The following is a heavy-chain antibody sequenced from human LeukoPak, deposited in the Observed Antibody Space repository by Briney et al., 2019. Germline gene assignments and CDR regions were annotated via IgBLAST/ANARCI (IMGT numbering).Heavy chain of an antibody. V-gene: IGHV4-59*01. Sequence: SETLSLTCTVSGGSISSYYWSWIRQPPGKGLEWIGYIYYSGSTNYNPSLKRRVTISVDTSKNQFSLKLSSVTAADTAVYYCARERPSLRYCSGGSCLGHMDVWGKGTTVTVSS. CDR2: IYYSGST. CDR1: GGSISSYY. J-gene: IGHJ6*03. CDR3: ARERPSLRYCSGGSCLGHMDV. D-gene: IGHD2-15*01.